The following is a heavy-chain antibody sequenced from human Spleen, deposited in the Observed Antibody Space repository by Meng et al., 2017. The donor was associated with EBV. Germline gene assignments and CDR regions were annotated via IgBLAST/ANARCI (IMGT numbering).Heavy chain of an antibody. CDR2: ISGTGGRT. CDR3: AKLLDS. D-gene: IGHD2-8*02. CDR1: GFTFTDYA. V-gene: IGHV3-23*04. Sequence: VHLVESGGGVVQPGRSLTLSCTASGFTFTDYAMSWVRQAPGKGLEWISAISGTGGRTHYADSVKGRFSISRDDSKNTVYLQMNSLTVDDTALYYCAKLLDSWGQGTLVTVSS. J-gene: IGHJ5*01.